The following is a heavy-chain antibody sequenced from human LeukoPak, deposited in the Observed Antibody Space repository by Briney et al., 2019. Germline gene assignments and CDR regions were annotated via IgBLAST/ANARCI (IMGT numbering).Heavy chain of an antibody. V-gene: IGHV1-2*02. Sequence: ASVKVSCKASGCTFTGYYMHWVRQAPGQGLEWMGWINPNSGGTNYAQKFQGRVTMTRDTSISTAYMELSRLRSDDTAVYYCARRYYYDSSGYGLDYWGQGTLVTVSS. CDR1: GCTFTGYY. J-gene: IGHJ4*02. CDR3: ARRYYYDSSGYGLDY. CDR2: INPNSGGT. D-gene: IGHD3-22*01.